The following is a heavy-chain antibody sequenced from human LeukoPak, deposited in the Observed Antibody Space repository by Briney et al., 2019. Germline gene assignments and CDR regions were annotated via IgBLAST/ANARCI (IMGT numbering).Heavy chain of an antibody. V-gene: IGHV4-59*12. CDR2: IYYSGST. CDR1: GGSISSYY. J-gene: IGHJ4*02. CDR3: ARSFISVAGTFDS. Sequence: PSETLSLTCTVSGGSISSYYWSWIRQPPGKGLEWIGYIYYSGSTNYNPSLKSRVTISVDTSKNQFSLKLSSVTAADTAVYYCARSFISVAGTFDSWGQGTLVTVSS. D-gene: IGHD6-19*01.